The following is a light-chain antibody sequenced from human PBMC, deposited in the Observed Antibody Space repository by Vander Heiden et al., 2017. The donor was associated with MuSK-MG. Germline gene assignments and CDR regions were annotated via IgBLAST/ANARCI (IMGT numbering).Light chain of an antibody. CDR3: ASYTTRTPYV. Sequence: QSALTQPASVSGLPGQSVTISCSGTNSDVGGYSFVSWFQHHPGKAPKLIIYDVGNRPSGISTYFSASTSGNTASLTIFGLQAEDEADYYCASYTTRTPYVFGTGTKVTVL. CDR2: DVG. V-gene: IGLV2-14*03. J-gene: IGLJ1*01. CDR1: NSDVGGYSF.